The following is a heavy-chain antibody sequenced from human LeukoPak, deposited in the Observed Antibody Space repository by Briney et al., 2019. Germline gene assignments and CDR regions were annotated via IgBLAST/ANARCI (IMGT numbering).Heavy chain of an antibody. CDR2: INHSGST. CDR1: GGSFSGYY. J-gene: IGHJ4*02. D-gene: IGHD3-3*01. V-gene: IGHV4-34*01. CDR3: ARGGDFWSGYYPFDY. Sequence: PSETLSLTCAVYGGSFSGYYWSWIRQPPGKGLEWIGEINHSGSTNYNPSLKSRVTISVDTSKNQFSLKLSSVTAADTAVYYCARGGDFWSGYYPFDYWGQGTLVTVSS.